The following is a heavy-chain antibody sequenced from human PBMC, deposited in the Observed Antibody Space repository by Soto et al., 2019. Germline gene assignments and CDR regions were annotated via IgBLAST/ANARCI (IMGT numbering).Heavy chain of an antibody. Sequence: QVQLVQSGAEVKKPGASVKVSCKASGYTFTSYAMHWVRQAPGQRLEWMGWINAGNGNTKYSQKFQGRVTITRDTPASTAYMELSSLRSEDTAVYYCARRTGIAVWGGYWGQGTLVTVSS. D-gene: IGHD6-19*01. CDR1: GYTFTSYA. J-gene: IGHJ4*02. CDR3: ARRTGIAVWGGY. CDR2: INAGNGNT. V-gene: IGHV1-3*01.